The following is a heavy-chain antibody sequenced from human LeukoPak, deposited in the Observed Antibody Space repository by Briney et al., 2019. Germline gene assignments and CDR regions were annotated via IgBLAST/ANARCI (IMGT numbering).Heavy chain of an antibody. Sequence: QPGGSLRLSCAASGFSFSIYARSWDRQAPGKGLEWVSGISGSGYSTNYADSVKGRITISRDNSNDTLYLQMNSLRAEDTAVYYCAKDYYGSGTYFYSYSYMDVWGKGTTVTVSS. CDR2: ISGSGYST. J-gene: IGHJ6*03. D-gene: IGHD3-10*01. CDR1: GFSFSIYA. V-gene: IGHV3-23*01. CDR3: AKDYYGSGTYFYSYSYMDV.